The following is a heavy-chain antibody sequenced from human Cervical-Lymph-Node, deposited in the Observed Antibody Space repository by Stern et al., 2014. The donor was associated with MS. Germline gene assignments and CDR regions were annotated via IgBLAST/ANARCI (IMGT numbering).Heavy chain of an antibody. V-gene: IGHV1-69*01. D-gene: IGHD6-13*01. J-gene: IGHJ4*02. CDR2: INPMFGTP. Sequence: VQLVESGAEVKKPGPSVKVSCKASGDSFSTYTISWVRQAPGQGLEWMGGINPMFGTPNYAQKLQGRVTITADESTSTAYMELSGLRSEDTAVYFCARDQGGIAADWGQGTLVTVSS. CDR3: ARDQGGIAAD. CDR1: GDSFSTYT.